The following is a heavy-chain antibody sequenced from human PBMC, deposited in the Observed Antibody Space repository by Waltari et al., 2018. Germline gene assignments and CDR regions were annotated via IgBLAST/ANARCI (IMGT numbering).Heavy chain of an antibody. Sequence: QVQLQESGPGLVKPSETLSLTCAVSGYSISSGYYWGWIRQPPGKGLEWIGSIYHSGGTYYNPSLKSRVTISVDTSKNQFSLKLSSVTAADTAVYYCARGPLDDILTGYRPNWFDPWGQGTLVTVSS. J-gene: IGHJ5*02. CDR3: ARGPLDDILTGYRPNWFDP. CDR2: IYHSGGT. V-gene: IGHV4-38-2*01. D-gene: IGHD3-9*01. CDR1: GYSISSGYY.